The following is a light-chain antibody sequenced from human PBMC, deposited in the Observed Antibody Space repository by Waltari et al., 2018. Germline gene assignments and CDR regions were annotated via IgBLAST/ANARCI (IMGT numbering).Light chain of an antibody. Sequence: DIQMTQSPSTLSASVGDRVTITCRASQSISSWLAWYKQKPGKAPKLLIYKASSLESGVPSRFSGSGSGTEFTLTISSLQPDDFATYYCQQYNSYSITFGQGTRLEIK. CDR2: KAS. V-gene: IGKV1-5*03. CDR3: QQYNSYSIT. J-gene: IGKJ5*01. CDR1: QSISSW.